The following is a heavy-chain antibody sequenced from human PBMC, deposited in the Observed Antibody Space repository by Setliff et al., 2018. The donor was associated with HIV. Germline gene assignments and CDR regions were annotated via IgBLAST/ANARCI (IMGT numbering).Heavy chain of an antibody. CDR2: IFYSGIT. CDR1: GGSFTSRSYY. CDR3: ARSKTFYDFWGGYYTHGAFKI. Sequence: SETLSLTCTVSGGSFTSRSYYWGWIRQPPGKGLEWIGSIFYSGITYYNPSLKSRATITVDTSKNQFSLNLTSVPAADTAVYYCARSKTFYDFWGGYYTHGAFKIWGLGTMVTVSS. J-gene: IGHJ3*02. V-gene: IGHV4-39*01. D-gene: IGHD3-3*01.